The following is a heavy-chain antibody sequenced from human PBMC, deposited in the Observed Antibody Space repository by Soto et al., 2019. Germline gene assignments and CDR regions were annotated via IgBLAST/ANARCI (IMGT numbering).Heavy chain of an antibody. V-gene: IGHV3-23*01. CDR2: ISGSGGST. J-gene: IGHJ4*02. D-gene: IGHD2-21*01. CDR3: AKDLGRVRYSPAYYFAY. Sequence: GGSLRLSCAASGFTFSSYAMSWVRQAPGKGLEWVSAISGSGGSTYYADSVKGRFTISRDNSKNTLYLQMNSLRAEDTAVYYCAKDLGRVRYSPAYYFAYWGQGTLVTVSS. CDR1: GFTFSSYA.